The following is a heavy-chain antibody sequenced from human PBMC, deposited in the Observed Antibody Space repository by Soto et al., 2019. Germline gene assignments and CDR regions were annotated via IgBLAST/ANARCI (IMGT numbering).Heavy chain of an antibody. D-gene: IGHD3-10*01. V-gene: IGHV4-59*08. CDR1: GGSISSYY. J-gene: IGHJ6*03. CDR2: IYYSGST. Sequence: SETLSLTCTVSGGSISSYYWSWIRQPPGKGLEWIGYIYYSGSTNYNPSLKSRVTISVDTSKNQFSLKLSSVTAADTAVYYCARHANNYYGSGSYYNGYYYYMDVWGKGTTVTVS. CDR3: ARHANNYYGSGSYYNGYYYYMDV.